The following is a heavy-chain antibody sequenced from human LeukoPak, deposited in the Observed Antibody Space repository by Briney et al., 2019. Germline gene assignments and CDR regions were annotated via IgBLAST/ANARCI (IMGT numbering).Heavy chain of an antibody. J-gene: IGHJ4*02. D-gene: IGHD5-18*01. CDR2: IYYSGST. V-gene: IGHV4-39*01. Sequence: SETLSLTCTGSGGSISSSSYYWGWIRQPPGKGLEWIGSIYYSGSTYYNPSLKSRVTISVDTSKNQFSLKLSSVTAADTAVYYCARQVDTAMVNNFDYWGQGTLVTVSS. CDR1: GGSISSSSYY. CDR3: ARQVDTAMVNNFDY.